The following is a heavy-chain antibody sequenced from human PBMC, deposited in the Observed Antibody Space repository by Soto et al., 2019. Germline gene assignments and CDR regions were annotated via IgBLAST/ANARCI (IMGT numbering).Heavy chain of an antibody. CDR1: GYTFTNYG. J-gene: IGHJ2*01. CDR2: INAGNGNT. Sequence: ASVKVSCKASGYTFTNYGIHWVRQAPGQRLEWMGWINAGNGNTKYSQKFQGRAIITRNTSASAAYMVLSSLTAEDTAVYYCPRARYRSGWYHWYLELWGRGTLVTVSS. CDR3: PRARYRSGWYHWYLEL. D-gene: IGHD6-19*01. V-gene: IGHV1-3*01.